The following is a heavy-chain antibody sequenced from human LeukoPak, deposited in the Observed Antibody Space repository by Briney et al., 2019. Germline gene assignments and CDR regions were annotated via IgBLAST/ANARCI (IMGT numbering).Heavy chain of an antibody. V-gene: IGHV3-11*04. CDR2: ISSSGSTI. Sequence: GGSLRLSCAASGFTFSDYYMSWIRQAPGKGLEWVSYISSSGSTIYYADSVKGRFTISRDNAKNSLYLQMNSLRAEDTAVYYCARDYDFWSGPAFDIWGQGTMVTVSS. CDR1: GFTFSDYY. D-gene: IGHD3-3*01. CDR3: ARDYDFWSGPAFDI. J-gene: IGHJ3*02.